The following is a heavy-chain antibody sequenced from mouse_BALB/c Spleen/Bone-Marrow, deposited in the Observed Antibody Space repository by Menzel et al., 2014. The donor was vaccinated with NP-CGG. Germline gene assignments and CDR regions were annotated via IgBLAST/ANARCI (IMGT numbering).Heavy chain of an antibody. Sequence: VQLQESGAELVRPGSSVKISCKASGYAISGYWMNWVKQRPGQGLEWIGQIYPGDDDTIYNGKFKGKATLTADKSSNTAYMQLSSLTSEDSAVYLCAREDYGNSWFAYWGQGTLVTVPA. CDR2: IYPGDDDT. CDR3: AREDYGNSWFAY. CDR1: GYAISGYW. V-gene: IGHV1-80*01. J-gene: IGHJ3*01. D-gene: IGHD2-1*01.